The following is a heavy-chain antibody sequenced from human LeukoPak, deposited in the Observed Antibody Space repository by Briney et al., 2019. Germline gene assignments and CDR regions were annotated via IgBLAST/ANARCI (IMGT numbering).Heavy chain of an antibody. Sequence: GGSLRLSCAASGFTFSSYAMSWVRQAPGKGLEWVSAISGSGGSTYYADSVKGRFTISRDNSKNTLYLQMNSLRAEDTAVYYCAKGRAVGYCSGGSCYFDYWGQGTLVTVSS. J-gene: IGHJ4*02. CDR3: AKGRAVGYCSGGSCYFDY. CDR2: ISGSGGST. V-gene: IGHV3-23*01. D-gene: IGHD2-15*01. CDR1: GFTFSSYA.